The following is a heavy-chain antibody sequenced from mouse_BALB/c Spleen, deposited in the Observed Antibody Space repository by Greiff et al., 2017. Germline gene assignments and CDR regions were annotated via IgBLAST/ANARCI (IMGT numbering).Heavy chain of an antibody. CDR3: AREEEVRQAAGFGY. CDR2: IYPGDGDT. CDR1: GYAFSSYW. V-gene: IGHV1-80*01. D-gene: IGHD2-14*01. J-gene: IGHJ3*01. Sequence: QVQLQQSGAELVRPGSSVKISCKASGYAFSSYWMNWVKQRPGQGLEWIGQIYPGDGDTNYNGKFKGKATLTADKSSSTAYMQLSSLTSEDSAVYFCAREEEVRQAAGFGYWGQGTLVTVSA.